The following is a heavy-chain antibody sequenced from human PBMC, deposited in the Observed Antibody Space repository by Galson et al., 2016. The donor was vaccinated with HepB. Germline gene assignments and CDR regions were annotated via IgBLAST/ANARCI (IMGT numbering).Heavy chain of an antibody. CDR2: IFSDDTK. V-gene: IGHV2-5*02. CDR1: AFSLNIPGVG. CDR3: VHSRPRGFGEVLPSWFDP. J-gene: IGHJ5*02. Sequence: PALVKPTQTLTLTCTFSAFSLNIPGVGVGWIRQPPGKALEWLAIIFSDDTKRYNPSLENRLTIPKGPAYNQLVLNMTNMDPVDTATYHCVHSRPRGFGEVLPSWFDPWGQGTPVIVSS. D-gene: IGHD3-10*01.